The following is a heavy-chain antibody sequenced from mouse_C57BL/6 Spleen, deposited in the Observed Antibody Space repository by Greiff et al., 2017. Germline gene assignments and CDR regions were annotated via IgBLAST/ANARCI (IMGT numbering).Heavy chain of an antibody. J-gene: IGHJ2*01. CDR2: IDPENGDT. D-gene: IGHD1-1*01. V-gene: IGHV14-4*01. Sequence: EVQRVESGAELVRPGASVKLSCTASGFNIKDDYMHWVKQRPEQGLEWIGWIDPENGDTEYASKFQGKATITADTSSNTAYLQLSSLTAEDTAVYYCTRGLLRALDYWGQGTTLTVSS. CDR3: TRGLLRALDY. CDR1: GFNIKDDY.